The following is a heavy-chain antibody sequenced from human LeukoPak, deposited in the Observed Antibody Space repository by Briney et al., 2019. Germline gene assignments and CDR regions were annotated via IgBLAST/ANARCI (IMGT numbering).Heavy chain of an antibody. V-gene: IGHV1-69*04. D-gene: IGHD3-3*01. Sequence: ASVKVSCKASGGTFSSYAISWVRQAPGQGLEWMGRIIPILGIANYAQKFQGRVTITADKSTSTAYMELSSLRSEDTAVYYCAREENFGVVIIPYDAFDIWGQGTMVTVSS. CDR1: GGTFSSYA. CDR2: IIPILGIA. CDR3: AREENFGVVIIPYDAFDI. J-gene: IGHJ3*02.